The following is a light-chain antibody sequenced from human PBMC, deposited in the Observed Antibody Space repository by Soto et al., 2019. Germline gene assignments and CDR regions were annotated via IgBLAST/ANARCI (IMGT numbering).Light chain of an antibody. CDR2: DVS. J-gene: IGLJ1*01. CDR3: SSYTSSSTHYV. CDR1: SSDVGGYNY. V-gene: IGLV2-14*01. Sequence: QSALTQPASVSGSPGQSITIPCTGTSSDVGGYNYVSWYQQHPGKAPKLMIYDVSNRPSGVSNRFSGSKSGNTASLTISGLQAEDEADYYCSSYTSSSTHYVFGTGTKLTVL.